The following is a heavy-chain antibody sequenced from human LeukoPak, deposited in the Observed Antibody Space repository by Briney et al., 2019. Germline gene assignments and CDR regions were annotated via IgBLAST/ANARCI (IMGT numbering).Heavy chain of an antibody. D-gene: IGHD3-10*01. CDR2: IRYAGSSK. Sequence: GGSLRLSCAASGFSFSSYDMYWVRQAPGKGLEWVAFIRYAGSSKYYADSVKGRFTISRDNSKNTLYLQMNSLRAEDTAIYYCAKKGYYASGSYFDYWGQGTLVTVSS. J-gene: IGHJ4*02. CDR1: GFSFSSYD. CDR3: AKKGYYASGSYFDY. V-gene: IGHV3-30*02.